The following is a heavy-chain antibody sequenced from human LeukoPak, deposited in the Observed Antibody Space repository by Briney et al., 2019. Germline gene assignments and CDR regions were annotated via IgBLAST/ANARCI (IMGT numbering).Heavy chain of an antibody. CDR3: AKNTVSTTDYYDYYGMDV. V-gene: IGHV3-23*01. D-gene: IGHD4-11*01. J-gene: IGHJ6*02. CDR2: VSGSADNT. CDR1: GSTFSSYA. Sequence: GGSLRLSCAASGSTFSSYAMNWARQAPGKGLEWVSAVSGSADNTYYADSVKGRFTISRDNSKNTLYLHMNSLRAEDTAVYYCAKNTVSTTDYYDYYGMDVWGQGTTVTVSS.